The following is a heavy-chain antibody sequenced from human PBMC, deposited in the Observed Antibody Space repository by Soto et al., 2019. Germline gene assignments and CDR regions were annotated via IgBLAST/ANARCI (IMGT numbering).Heavy chain of an antibody. CDR3: ATRATYYYDSSGYYYYYGMDV. D-gene: IGHD3-22*01. J-gene: IGHJ6*02. V-gene: IGHV1-69*12. CDR1: GGTFSSYA. Sequence: QVQLVQSGAEVKKPGSSVKVSCKASGGTFSSYAISWVRQAPGQGLEWMGGIIPIFGTANYAQKFQGRVRITADESTSRAYMELSSLRSEDTAVYYCATRATYYYDSSGYYYYYGMDVWGQGTTVTVSS. CDR2: IIPIFGTA.